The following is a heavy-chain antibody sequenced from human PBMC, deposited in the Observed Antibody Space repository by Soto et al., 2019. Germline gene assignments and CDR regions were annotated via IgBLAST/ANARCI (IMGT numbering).Heavy chain of an antibody. V-gene: IGHV3-21*01. Sequence: GGSLRLSCAASGFTFSSYSMNWVRQAPGKGLEWVSSISSSSSYIYYADSVKGRFTISRDNAKNSLYLQMNSLRAEDTAVYYCARDLGVDSADSSGYYPPPRWFDPWGQGTLVTVSS. D-gene: IGHD3-22*01. CDR2: ISSSSSYI. CDR3: ARDLGVDSADSSGYYPPPRWFDP. CDR1: GFTFSSYS. J-gene: IGHJ5*02.